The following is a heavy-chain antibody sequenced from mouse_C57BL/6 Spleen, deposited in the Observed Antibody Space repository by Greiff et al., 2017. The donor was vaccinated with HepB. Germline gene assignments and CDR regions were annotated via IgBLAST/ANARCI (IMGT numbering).Heavy chain of an antibody. CDR3: ARSGGYDYYGFDY. CDR1: GYAFSSSW. D-gene: IGHD1-1*01. V-gene: IGHV1-82*01. J-gene: IGHJ2*01. Sequence: QVQLQQSGPELVKPGASVKISCKASGYAFSSSWMNWVKQRPGKGLEWIGRIYPGDGDTNYNGKFKGKATLTADKSSSTAYMQLSSLTSEDSAVYFCARSGGYDYYGFDYWGQGTTLTVSS. CDR2: IYPGDGDT.